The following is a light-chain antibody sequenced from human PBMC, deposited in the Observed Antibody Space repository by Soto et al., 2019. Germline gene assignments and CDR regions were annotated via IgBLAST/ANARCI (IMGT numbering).Light chain of an antibody. CDR2: DAS. Sequence: EIVLTQSPATLSLSPGERATLSCRASQSVSSYLAWYQQKPGQAPRLLIYDASNRATGIPARFSGSGSGTDFTLTIDSLEPEDFAVYYCQQRRTWRSFFTFGPGTKVDIK. CDR3: QQRRTWRSFFT. J-gene: IGKJ3*01. V-gene: IGKV3-11*01. CDR1: QSVSSY.